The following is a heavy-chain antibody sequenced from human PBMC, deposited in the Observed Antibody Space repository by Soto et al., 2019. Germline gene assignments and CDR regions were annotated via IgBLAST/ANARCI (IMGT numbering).Heavy chain of an antibody. CDR2: IIPIFGIA. CDR3: ARDRGTGTTRYYDYMDV. CDR1: GGTFSSYA. J-gene: IGHJ6*03. D-gene: IGHD1-1*01. V-gene: IGHV1-69*10. Sequence: ASVKVSCKASGGTFSSYAISWVRQAPGQGLEWMGGIIPIFGIANYAQKFQGRVTITADKSTSTAYMELSSLRSEDPAVYYCARDRGTGTTRYYDYMDVWGKGTTVTVSS.